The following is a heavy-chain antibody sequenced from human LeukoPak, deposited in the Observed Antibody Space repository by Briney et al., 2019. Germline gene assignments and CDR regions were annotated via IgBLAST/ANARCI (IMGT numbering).Heavy chain of an antibody. V-gene: IGHV1-2*02. D-gene: IGHD3-16*02. J-gene: IGHJ4*02. Sequence: ASVKVSCKASGYTFTGYYMHWVRQAPGQGLEWMGWINPNSGGTNYAQKFQGRVTMPRDTSISTAYMELSRLRSDDTAVYYCARVRGYVWGSYRYTSLFDYWGQGTLVTVSS. CDR2: INPNSGGT. CDR1: GYTFTGYY. CDR3: ARVRGYVWGSYRYTSLFDY.